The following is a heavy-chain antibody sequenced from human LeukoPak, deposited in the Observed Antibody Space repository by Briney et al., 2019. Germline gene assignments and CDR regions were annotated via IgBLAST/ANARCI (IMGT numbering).Heavy chain of an antibody. Sequence: GALLLSCAASGFTFSSYGMHWVRQAPGKGLEWVAVIWYDGSNKYYADSVKGRFTISRDNSKNTLYLQMNSLRAEDTAVYYCARDGRGYSYGPNDAFDIWGQGTMVTVSS. D-gene: IGHD5-18*01. J-gene: IGHJ3*02. CDR3: ARDGRGYSYGPNDAFDI. CDR1: GFTFSSYG. CDR2: IWYDGSNK. V-gene: IGHV3-33*01.